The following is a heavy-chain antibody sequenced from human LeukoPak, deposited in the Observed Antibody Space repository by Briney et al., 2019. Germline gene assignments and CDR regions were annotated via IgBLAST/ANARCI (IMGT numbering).Heavy chain of an antibody. CDR1: GFTFSSYW. J-gene: IGHJ4*02. Sequence: GGSLRLSCAASGFTFSSYWMHWVRQAPGKGLVWVSRINSDGSSTSYADSVKGRFTISRDNAKNTLYLQMTSLRAEDTAVYYCARDHYDILTGYSHDFDYWGQGTLVTVSS. CDR3: ARDHYDILTGYSHDFDY. D-gene: IGHD3-9*01. CDR2: INSDGSST. V-gene: IGHV3-74*01.